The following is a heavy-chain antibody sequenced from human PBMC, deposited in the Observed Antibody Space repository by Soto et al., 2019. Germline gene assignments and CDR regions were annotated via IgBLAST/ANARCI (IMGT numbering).Heavy chain of an antibody. CDR3: VRISAAASNGFDI. D-gene: IGHD6-13*01. J-gene: IGHJ3*02. CDR1: GFSFSDHY. CDR2: SRNRPKKYTT. V-gene: IGHV3-72*01. Sequence: EVQVVEFGGGLVQPGGSLRLSCAGSGFSFSDHYMDWVRQAPGKGLEWVGRSRNRPKKYTTEYAASVKGRFTISRDDSKNSLDLQMNSLNTEDTAVYYCVRISAAASNGFDIWGQGTTVTVSS.